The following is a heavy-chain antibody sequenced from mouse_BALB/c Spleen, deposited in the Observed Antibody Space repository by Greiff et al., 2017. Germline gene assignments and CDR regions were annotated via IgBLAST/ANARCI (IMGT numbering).Heavy chain of an antibody. CDR2: ISSGGSYT. D-gene: IGHD2-1*01. J-gene: IGHJ4*01. CDR1: GFTFSSYT. Sequence: EVMLVESGGGLVKPGGSLKLSCAASGFTFSSYTMSWVRQTPEKRLEWVATISSGGSYTYYPDSVKGRFTISRDNAKNTLYLQMSSLKSEDTAMYYCTRDNYGNYESAMDYWGQGTSVTVSS. CDR3: TRDNYGNYESAMDY. V-gene: IGHV5-6-4*01.